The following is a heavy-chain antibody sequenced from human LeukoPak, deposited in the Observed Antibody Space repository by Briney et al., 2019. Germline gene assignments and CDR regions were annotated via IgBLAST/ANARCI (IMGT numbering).Heavy chain of an antibody. CDR3: AKDYYDGSGYYLDSGRAFDI. CDR2: ISGSGGST. Sequence: GGSLRLSCAASGFTFSSYDMSWVRQAPGKGLEWVSAISGSGGSTYYADSVKGRFTISRDNSKNTLYLQMNSLRAEDTAVYYCAKDYYDGSGYYLDSGRAFDIWGQGTMVTVSS. V-gene: IGHV3-23*01. J-gene: IGHJ3*02. CDR1: GFTFSSYD. D-gene: IGHD3-22*01.